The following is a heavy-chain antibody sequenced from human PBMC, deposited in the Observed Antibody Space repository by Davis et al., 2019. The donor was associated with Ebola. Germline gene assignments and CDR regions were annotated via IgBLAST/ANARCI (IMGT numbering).Heavy chain of an antibody. Sequence: MPSETLSLTCTVSGGSISSYYWSWIRQPPGKGLEWIGYIYYSGSTNYNPSLKSRVTISVDTSKNQFSLKLSSVTAADTAVYYCARDHRGDILTGYSYYYYYGMDVWGQGTTVTVSS. CDR1: GGSISSYY. J-gene: IGHJ6*02. D-gene: IGHD3-9*01. V-gene: IGHV4-59*01. CDR3: ARDHRGDILTGYSYYYYYGMDV. CDR2: IYYSGST.